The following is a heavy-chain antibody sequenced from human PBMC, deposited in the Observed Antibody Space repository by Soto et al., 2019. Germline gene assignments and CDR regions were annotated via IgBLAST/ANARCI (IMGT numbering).Heavy chain of an antibody. Sequence: EVQLLESGGGLVQPGGSLRLSCAASGFTFGIYVMAWVRQAPGKGLEWVSTISGSGTSAYYADSVKGRLSFSRDNSKNTVYLQMDSLRAEDTAIYYFAKGHANGWYGALDYWGQGSRVTVSS. J-gene: IGHJ4*02. CDR2: ISGSGTSA. CDR1: GFTFGIYV. CDR3: AKGHANGWYGALDY. D-gene: IGHD6-19*01. V-gene: IGHV3-23*01.